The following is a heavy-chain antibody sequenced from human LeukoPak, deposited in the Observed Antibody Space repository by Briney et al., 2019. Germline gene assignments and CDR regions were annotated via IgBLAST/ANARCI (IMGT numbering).Heavy chain of an antibody. Sequence: GGSLRLSCAASGFTFSSYGIHWVRQAPGTGLEWVAVIWYDGSSKYYADSVKGRFTISRDNSKNTLYLQVNSLRAEDTAVYYCARGFRYYDGIDAFDIWGQGTMVTVSS. CDR1: GFTFSSYG. CDR2: IWYDGSSK. J-gene: IGHJ3*02. CDR3: ARGFRYYDGIDAFDI. D-gene: IGHD3-22*01. V-gene: IGHV3-33*01.